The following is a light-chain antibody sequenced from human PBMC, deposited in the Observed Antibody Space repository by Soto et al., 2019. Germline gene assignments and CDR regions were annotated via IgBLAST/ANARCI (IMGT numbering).Light chain of an antibody. CDR1: QSVRSNY. V-gene: IGKV3-20*01. J-gene: IGKJ1*01. CDR2: GAS. Sequence: EVVLTQSPGTLSLSPGERATLSCRASQSVRSNYLAWYQQKPGQAPRLLIYGASSRATGIPDRFSGSGSGADFTLTISRLEPEDFAVYYCQQYSTSVQTFGQGTKV. CDR3: QQYSTSVQT.